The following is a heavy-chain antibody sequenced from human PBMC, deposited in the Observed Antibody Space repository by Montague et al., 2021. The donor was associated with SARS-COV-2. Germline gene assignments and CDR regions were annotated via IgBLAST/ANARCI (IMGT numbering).Heavy chain of an antibody. CDR2: IYYSGST. V-gene: IGHV4-39*01. CDR1: GGSISSSSYY. CDR3: ARTEIQVWSRRWFDP. D-gene: IGHD5-18*01. J-gene: IGHJ5*02. Sequence: TLSLTCTVSGGSISSSSYYWGWIRQPPGKRLEWIGSIYYSGSTYYNPSLKSRVTTSVDTSKNQFSLKLSSVTAADTAVYYCARTEIQVWSRRWFDPWGQGTLVTVSS.